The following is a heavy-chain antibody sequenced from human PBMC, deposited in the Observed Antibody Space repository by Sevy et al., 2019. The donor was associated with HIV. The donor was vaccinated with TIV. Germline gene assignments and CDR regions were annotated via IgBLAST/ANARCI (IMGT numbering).Heavy chain of an antibody. J-gene: IGHJ3*02. CDR3: ANEIVLLEESDAFDI. Sequence: GGSLRLSCAASGFTFSSYAMSWVRQAPGKGLEWVSAISGSGGSTYYADSVKGRFTISRDNSKNTLYLQMNSLRPEDTAVYYCANEIVLLEESDAFDIWGQGTMVTVSS. CDR2: ISGSGGST. V-gene: IGHV3-23*01. CDR1: GFTFSSYA. D-gene: IGHD3-3*01.